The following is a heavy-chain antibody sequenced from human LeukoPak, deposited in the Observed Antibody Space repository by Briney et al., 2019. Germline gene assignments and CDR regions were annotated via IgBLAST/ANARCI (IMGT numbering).Heavy chain of an antibody. CDR3: ARVSIAVDHYYGMDV. CDR2: IYHSGST. J-gene: IGHJ6*04. Sequence: SETLSLTCAVSGVSISSSNWWSWVRQPPGKGLEWIGEIYHSGSTNYNPSLKSRVTISVDKSKNQFSLKLSSVTAADTAVYYCARVSIAVDHYYGMDVWGKGTTVTVSS. V-gene: IGHV4-4*02. CDR1: GVSISSSNW. D-gene: IGHD6-19*01.